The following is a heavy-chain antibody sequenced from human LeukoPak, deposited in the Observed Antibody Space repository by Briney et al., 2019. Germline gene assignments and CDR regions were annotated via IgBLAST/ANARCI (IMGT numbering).Heavy chain of an antibody. Sequence: PGGSLRLSCAASGFTFSTYAMHWVRQAPGKGLEWVAAISYEGSNKNYADSVKGRFTISRDNSKNTLYLQMNSLRAEDTAVYYCARGVRIAVAGYIDYWGQGTLVTVSS. CDR3: ARGVRIAVAGYIDY. D-gene: IGHD6-19*01. CDR1: GFTFSTYA. CDR2: ISYEGSNK. V-gene: IGHV3-30*04. J-gene: IGHJ4*02.